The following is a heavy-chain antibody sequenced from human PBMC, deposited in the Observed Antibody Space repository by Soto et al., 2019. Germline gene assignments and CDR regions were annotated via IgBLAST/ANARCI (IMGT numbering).Heavy chain of an antibody. CDR2: IYYSAST. D-gene: IGHD6-19*01. CDR1: GGSISSYY. CDR3: ARAGSGWYTPNNGFDP. V-gene: IGHV4-59*01. J-gene: IGHJ5*02. Sequence: SETLSLTGTVSGGSISSYYWSWIRQPPGKGLEWMGYIYYSASTNYNPSLKSRVTISVATSTNQFSLNLSSVTAADTAVYYCARAGSGWYTPNNGFDPWGQGTLVTASS.